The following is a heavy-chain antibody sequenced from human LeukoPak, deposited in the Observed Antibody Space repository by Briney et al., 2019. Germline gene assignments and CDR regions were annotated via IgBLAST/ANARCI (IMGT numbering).Heavy chain of an antibody. CDR1: GGSIGTYY. V-gene: IGHV4-59*01. D-gene: IGHD3-22*01. CDR2: IHYSGST. Sequence: SETLSLTCSVSGGSIGTYYWSWIRQPPGKGLEWIGYIHYSGSTNCNPSLKSRVTISVDTSKNQFSLKLNSVTAADTAVYYCARNLYDSSGSMGIYTFDYWGLGTLVIVSS. J-gene: IGHJ4*02. CDR3: ARNLYDSSGSMGIYTFDY.